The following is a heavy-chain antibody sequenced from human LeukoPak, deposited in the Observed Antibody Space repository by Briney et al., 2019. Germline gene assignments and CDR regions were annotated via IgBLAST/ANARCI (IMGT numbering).Heavy chain of an antibody. Sequence: PGGSLRLSGAASGFTFSSHGMDWVRQAPGMGLEWVSGVSPSGDITYYADSVKGRFAISRDNSRNTVYFQLNSLRADDTAVYYCAKDIDWGRFDVWGRGTLVTVSS. CDR3: AKDIDWGRFDV. J-gene: IGHJ2*01. V-gene: IGHV3-23*01. CDR1: GFTFSSHG. D-gene: IGHD7-27*01. CDR2: VSPSGDIT.